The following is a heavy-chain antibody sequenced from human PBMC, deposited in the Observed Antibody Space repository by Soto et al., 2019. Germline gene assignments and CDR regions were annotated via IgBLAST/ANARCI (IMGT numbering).Heavy chain of an antibody. V-gene: IGHV3-73*01. CDR2: IRSRAHSYAT. CDR1: GFTFSGSA. J-gene: IGHJ4*02. Sequence: GGSLRLSCAASGFTFSGSAMHWVRQASGKGLEWVGRIRSRAHSYATVYAASVKGRFIFSRDDSKNSLYLQMNSLRAEDTAVYYCARGLREVDYWGQGTLVTVSS. CDR3: ARGLREVDY.